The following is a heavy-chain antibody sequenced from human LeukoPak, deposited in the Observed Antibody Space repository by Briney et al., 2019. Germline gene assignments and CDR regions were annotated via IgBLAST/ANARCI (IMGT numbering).Heavy chain of an antibody. CDR1: GYTFTSYD. V-gene: IGHV1-2*02. J-gene: IGHJ4*02. CDR3: ATTTSYYFNY. Sequence: EASVNVSCKASGYTFTSYDVNWVRQATGQGLEWVGWINPNTGGTNYAQKFRGRVTMTSDTSITTAYMELSSLRSDDTAVYYCATTTSYYFNYWGQGTLVTVSS. CDR2: INPNTGGT. D-gene: IGHD1-1*01.